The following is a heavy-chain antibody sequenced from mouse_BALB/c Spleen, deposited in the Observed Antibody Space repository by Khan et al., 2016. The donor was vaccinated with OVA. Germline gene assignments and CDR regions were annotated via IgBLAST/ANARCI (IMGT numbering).Heavy chain of an antibody. J-gene: IGHJ3*01. Sequence: EVQVVESGGDLVKPGGSLKLSCAASGFTFSSYSMSWVRQTPDKRLEWVASISSGGDYTYYPDSVKGRFTISRDNAKNTLYLQMSELKSEDTAMYYCAEHVTGSFAYWGQGTLVTVSA. V-gene: IGHV5-6*01. D-gene: IGHD4-1*01. CDR3: AEHVTGSFAY. CDR2: ISSGGDYT. CDR1: GFTFSSYS.